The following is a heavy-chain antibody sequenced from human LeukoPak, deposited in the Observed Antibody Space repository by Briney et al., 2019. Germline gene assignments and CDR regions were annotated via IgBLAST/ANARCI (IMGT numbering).Heavy chain of an antibody. Sequence: SETLSLACSVYGGSLSSICCYWGWIRQPPGKGLEWFGNIYSSGSTHNNPSLKSRVLISVDTSKNRCSLKLTTVTASCTAVYDCARQGVVGGTGFDDWGQATLVTASS. J-gene: IGHJ4*02. CDR1: GGSLSSICCY. D-gene: IGHD1-26*01. CDR2: IYSSGST. CDR3: ARQGVVGGTGFDD. V-gene: IGHV4-39*01.